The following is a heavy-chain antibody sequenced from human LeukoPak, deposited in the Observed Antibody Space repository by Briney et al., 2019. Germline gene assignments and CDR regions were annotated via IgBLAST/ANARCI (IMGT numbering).Heavy chain of an antibody. Sequence: PGGSLRLSCAASGFTFSSYGMHWVRQAPGKGLEWVAVISYDGSNKYYADSVKGRFTISRDNSKNTLYLQMNSLRAEDTAVYYCAKEVSGSPLWGQGTLVTVSS. D-gene: IGHD1-26*01. CDR2: ISYDGSNK. V-gene: IGHV3-30*18. J-gene: IGHJ4*02. CDR3: AKEVSGSPL. CDR1: GFTFSSYG.